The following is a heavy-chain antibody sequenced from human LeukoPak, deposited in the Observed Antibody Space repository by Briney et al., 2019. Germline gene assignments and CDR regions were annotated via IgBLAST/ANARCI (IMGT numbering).Heavy chain of an antibody. V-gene: IGHV3-23*01. J-gene: IGHJ4*02. CDR2: ISGSGGST. D-gene: IGHD5-12*01. CDR3: ARDSSLGSDY. Sequence: GGSLRLSCAASGFTFSTYAMSWVRQAPGKGLEWVSVISGSGGSTYYADSVKGRFTISRDNSKNTLYLQMNSLRAEDTAIYYCARDSSLGSDYWGQGTLVTVSS. CDR1: GFTFSTYA.